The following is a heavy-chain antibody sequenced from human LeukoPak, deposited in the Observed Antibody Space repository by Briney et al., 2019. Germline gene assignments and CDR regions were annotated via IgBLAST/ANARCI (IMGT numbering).Heavy chain of an antibody. D-gene: IGHD4-17*01. CDR3: ARGGVRDYYGDSDAFDI. CDR1: GYTFTVYY. J-gene: IGHJ3*02. V-gene: IGHV1-2*06. Sequence: ASVKVSCKASGYTFTVYYMHWVRQAPGQGLEWMGRINPNSGGTNYAQKFQGRVTMTRDTSISTAYMELSRLRSDDTAVYYCARGGVRDYYGDSDAFDIWGQGTMVTVSS. CDR2: INPNSGGT.